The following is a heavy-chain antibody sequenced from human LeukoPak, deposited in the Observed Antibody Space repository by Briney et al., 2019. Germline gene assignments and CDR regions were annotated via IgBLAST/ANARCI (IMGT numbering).Heavy chain of an antibody. D-gene: IGHD3-9*01. J-gene: IGHJ3*02. V-gene: IGHV4-39*07. CDR2: IYYSGST. Sequence: SETLSLTCTVSGGSISSSSYYWGWIRQPPGKGLEWIGSIYYSGSTYYNPSLKSRVTISVDTSKNQFSLKLSSVTTADTAVYYCARDVKTALLTGYSVRSYAFDIWGQGTMVTVSS. CDR3: ARDVKTALLTGYSVRSYAFDI. CDR1: GGSISSSSYY.